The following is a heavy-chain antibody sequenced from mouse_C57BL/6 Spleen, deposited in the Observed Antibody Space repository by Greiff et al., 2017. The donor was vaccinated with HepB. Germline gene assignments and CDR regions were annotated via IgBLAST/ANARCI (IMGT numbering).Heavy chain of an antibody. CDR1: GYTFTSYW. J-gene: IGHJ1*03. D-gene: IGHD4-1*01. CDR2: INPSSGYT. CDR3: ARDWDKRYFDV. V-gene: IGHV1-7*01. Sequence: VQLQQSGAELAKPGASVKLSCKASGYTFTSYWMHWVKQRPGQGLEWIGYINPSSGYTKYNQKFKDKATLTADKSSSTAYMQMSSLTYEDSAVYYCARDWDKRYFDVWGTGTTVTVSS.